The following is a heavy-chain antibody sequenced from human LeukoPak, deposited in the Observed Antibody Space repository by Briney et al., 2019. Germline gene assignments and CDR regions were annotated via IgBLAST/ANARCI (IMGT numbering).Heavy chain of an antibody. CDR3: ARGIVVVSAINDAFDI. D-gene: IGHD2-2*01. CDR1: GGSLRSYY. J-gene: IGHJ3*02. V-gene: IGHV4-59*01. CDR2: IYDSGST. Sequence: PSETLSLTCTVSGGSLRSYYWSWIRQPPGKGLEWIGDIYDSGSTNYNPSLKSRVTISVDTSKNQFSLKLSSVTAADTAVYYCARGIVVVSAINDAFDIWGQGTMVTVSS.